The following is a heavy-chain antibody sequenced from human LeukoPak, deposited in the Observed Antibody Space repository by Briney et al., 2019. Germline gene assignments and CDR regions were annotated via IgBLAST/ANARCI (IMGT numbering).Heavy chain of an antibody. J-gene: IGHJ4*02. CDR1: GFTFSDYY. D-gene: IGHD4-23*01. Sequence: GGSLRLSCAASGFTFSDYYMSWIRQAPGKGLEWVSYISSSGRTIYYADSVKGRFTISRDNAKNSLYLQMNSLRAEDTAVYYCAGALGHGGHLYYFDYWGQGTLVTVSS. V-gene: IGHV3-11*04. CDR3: AGALGHGGHLYYFDY. CDR2: ISSSGRTI.